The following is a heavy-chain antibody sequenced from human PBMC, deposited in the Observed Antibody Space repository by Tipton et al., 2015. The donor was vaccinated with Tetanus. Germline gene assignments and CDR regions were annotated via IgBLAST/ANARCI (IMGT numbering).Heavy chain of an antibody. J-gene: IGHJ3*02. CDR3: ARDFAERYMVRGVIHDAFDI. Sequence: TLSLTCAVSGGSISSSNWWSWVRQPPGKGLEWIGEIYHSGSTNYNPSLKSRFPISVDKSKNQFSLKLSSVTAADTAVYYCARDFAERYMVRGVIHDAFDIWGQGTMVTVSS. CDR2: IYHSGST. CDR1: GGSISSSNW. V-gene: IGHV4-4*02. D-gene: IGHD3-10*01.